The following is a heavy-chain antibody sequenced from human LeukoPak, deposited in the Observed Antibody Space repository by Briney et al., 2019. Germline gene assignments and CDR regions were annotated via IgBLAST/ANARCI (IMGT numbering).Heavy chain of an antibody. CDR3: ARGYCSSTSCYFWFDP. CDR2: INPNSGGT. D-gene: IGHD2-2*01. J-gene: IGHJ5*02. V-gene: IGHV1-2*02. CDR1: GYTFTGYY. Sequence: ASVKVSCKASGYTFTGYYMHWVRQAPGQGLQWMGWINPNSGGTNYAQKFQGRVTMTRDTSISTAYMELSRLRSDDTAVYYCARGYCSSTSCYFWFDPWGQGTLVTVSS.